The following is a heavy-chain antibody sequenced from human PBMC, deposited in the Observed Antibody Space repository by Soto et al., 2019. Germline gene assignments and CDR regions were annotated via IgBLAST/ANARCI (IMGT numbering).Heavy chain of an antibody. V-gene: IGHV1-69*13. J-gene: IGHJ6*02. D-gene: IGHD3-3*01. CDR3: ARAGVTIFGVVTHYYYYYGMDV. CDR1: GGTFSSYA. Sequence: SAKVSCKASGGTFSSYAISWVRQAPGQGLEWMGGIIPIFGTANYAQKFQGRVTITADESTSTAYMELSSLRSEDTAVYYCARAGVTIFGVVTHYYYYYGMDVWGQGTTVTVSS. CDR2: IIPIFGTA.